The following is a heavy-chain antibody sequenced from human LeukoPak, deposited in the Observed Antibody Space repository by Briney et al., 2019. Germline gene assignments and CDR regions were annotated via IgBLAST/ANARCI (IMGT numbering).Heavy chain of an antibody. J-gene: IGHJ4*02. D-gene: IGHD5-12*01. Sequence: GGSLRLSCAASGFTFSSYAMSWVRQAPGKGLEWVSAISGSGGSTYYADSVKGRFTISRDNSKNTLYLQMNSLRAEDTAVYYCAKVIVATISFSVFDYWGQGTLVTVSS. V-gene: IGHV3-23*01. CDR2: ISGSGGST. CDR3: AKVIVATISFSVFDY. CDR1: GFTFSSYA.